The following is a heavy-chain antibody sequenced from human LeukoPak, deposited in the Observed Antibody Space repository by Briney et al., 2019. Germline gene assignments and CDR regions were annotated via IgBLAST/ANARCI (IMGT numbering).Heavy chain of an antibody. V-gene: IGHV3-7*01. J-gene: IGHJ4*02. CDR2: IKQDGSEK. CDR3: ARRFDFWSGYFCDY. Sequence: GGSLRLSCAASGFTFSSYWMSWVRQAPGKGLEWVANIKQDGSEKYYVDSVKGRFTISRDNAKNSLYLQMNSLRAEDTAVYYCARRFDFWSGYFCDYWGQGTLVTVSS. CDR1: GFTFSSYW. D-gene: IGHD3-3*01.